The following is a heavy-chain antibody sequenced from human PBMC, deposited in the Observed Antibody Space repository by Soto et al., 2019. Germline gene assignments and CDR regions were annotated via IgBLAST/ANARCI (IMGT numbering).Heavy chain of an antibody. CDR2: IKSKTDGGTT. D-gene: IGHD3-16*01. V-gene: IGHV3-15*01. Sequence: EVQLVESGGGLVKPGGSLRLSCAASGFTFSNAWMSWVRQAPGKGLEWVGRIKSKTDGGTTDYAAPVKGRFTISRDDSKHKLYLQMNSLKTEDTAVYYCTTDPLGVGYRRYYYYYGMEVWGQGTTVNVSS. CDR3: TTDPLGVGYRRYYYYYGMEV. J-gene: IGHJ6*02. CDR1: GFTFSNAW.